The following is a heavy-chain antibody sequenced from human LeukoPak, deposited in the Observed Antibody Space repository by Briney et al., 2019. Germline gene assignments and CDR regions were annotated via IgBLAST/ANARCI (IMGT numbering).Heavy chain of an antibody. Sequence: PGGSLRLSCAASGFTFSNAWMNWVRQAPGKGLEWVGRIKSKTGGGPWVDRIKSNTDGGTTDYAAPVKGRFTISRDDSKNTLYLQMNSLKSEDTAVYYCTTDSGLDWGQGTLVTVSS. J-gene: IGHJ4*02. V-gene: IGHV3-15*07. CDR2: IKSKTGGGPWVDRIKSNTDGGTT. D-gene: IGHD3-10*01. CDR3: TTDSGLD. CDR1: GFTFSNAW.